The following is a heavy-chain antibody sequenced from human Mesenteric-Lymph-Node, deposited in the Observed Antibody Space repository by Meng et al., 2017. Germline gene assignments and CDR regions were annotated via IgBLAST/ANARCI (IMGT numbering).Heavy chain of an antibody. CDR1: GWSFSGYY. V-gene: IGHV4-34*01. CDR3: ARRYGASAYNWFDP. J-gene: IGHJ5*02. Sequence: QVQLQRWGAGLLKPSETLSLSCAGYGWSFSGYYWSWSRQPPGKGLEWIGEINHSGSTNYNPSLKSRVTISVDTSKNQFSLKLSSVTAADTAVYYCARRYGASAYNWFDPWGQGTLVTVSS. D-gene: IGHD4-17*01. CDR2: INHSGST.